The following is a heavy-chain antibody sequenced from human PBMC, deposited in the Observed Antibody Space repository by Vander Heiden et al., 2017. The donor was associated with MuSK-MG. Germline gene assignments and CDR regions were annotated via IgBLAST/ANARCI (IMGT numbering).Heavy chain of an antibody. V-gene: IGHV1-46*01. Sequence: QVQLVQSGAEVKKPGASVKVSCKASGYTFTSYYMHWVRQAPGQGLEWMGIINPSGGSTSYAQKFQGRVTMTRDTSTSTVYMELSSLRSEDTAVYYCARDGGIAVAGTLDYYYYYGMDVWGQGTTVTVSS. CDR1: GYTFTSYY. CDR3: ARDGGIAVAGTLDYYYYYGMDV. J-gene: IGHJ6*02. D-gene: IGHD6-19*01. CDR2: INPSGGST.